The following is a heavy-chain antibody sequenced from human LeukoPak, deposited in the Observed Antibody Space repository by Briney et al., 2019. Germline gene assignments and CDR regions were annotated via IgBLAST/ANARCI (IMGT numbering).Heavy chain of an antibody. J-gene: IGHJ3*02. D-gene: IGHD2-15*01. CDR2: IGSRANGYTT. CDR3: VRLGGGDAFDI. V-gene: IGHV3-73*01. CDR1: GFTFSGFA. Sequence: PGGSLRLSCAASGFTFSGFAMHWVRQASGKGLEWVGRIGSRANGYTTAYGASVKGRFTISRDDSKRSAFVQMSSLKTEDTAVYYCVRLGGGDAFDIWGPGTRVTVSS.